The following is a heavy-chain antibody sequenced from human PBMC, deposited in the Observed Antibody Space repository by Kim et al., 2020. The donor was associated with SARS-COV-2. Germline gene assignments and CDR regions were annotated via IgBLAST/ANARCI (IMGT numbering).Heavy chain of an antibody. CDR3: AKDYVAADY. D-gene: IGHD6-19*01. V-gene: IGHV3-23*01. CDR2: LSATGNRI. CDR1: GFNFSAYA. Sequence: GGSLRLSCVVSGFNFSAYAMSWVRQAPGKGLEWVSALSATGNRIYYAESVKGRFTISRDNSKTTLYLSMKSLRAEDTAVYYCAKDYVAADYWGRGTQVTVSS. J-gene: IGHJ4*02.